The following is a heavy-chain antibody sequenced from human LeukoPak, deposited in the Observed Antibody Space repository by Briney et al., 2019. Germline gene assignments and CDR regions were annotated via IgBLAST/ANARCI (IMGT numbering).Heavy chain of an antibody. J-gene: IGHJ6*02. CDR3: ARVSISDCSGGSCYSVYYYGMDV. CDR1: GGSISSGGYY. CDR2: IYYSGST. D-gene: IGHD2-15*01. Sequence: PSQTLSLTCTVSGGSISSGGYYWSWIHQHPGKGLEWIGYIYYSGSTYYNPSLKSRVTISVDTSKNQFFLKLSPVTVADTAVYYCARVSISDCSGGSCYSVYYYGMDVWGQGTTVTVSS. V-gene: IGHV4-31*03.